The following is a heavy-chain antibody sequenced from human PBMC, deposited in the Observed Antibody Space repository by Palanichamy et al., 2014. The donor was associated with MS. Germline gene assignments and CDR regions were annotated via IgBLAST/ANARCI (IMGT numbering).Heavy chain of an antibody. CDR1: GFKFSNYA. V-gene: IGHV3-23*01. CDR3: TKGLPLLYYYCGMDV. J-gene: IGHJ6*02. D-gene: IGHD2-2*02. CDR2: ISVSDIGGTT. Sequence: EVQLLESGGGLVQPGGSLRLSCAASGFKFSNYAMTWVRQAPGKGLEWVSSISVSDIGGTTFYADSVKGRFTISRDNSNNTLFLQMNSLGAEDTALYYCTKGLPLLYYYCGMDVWGQGTTVTVSS.